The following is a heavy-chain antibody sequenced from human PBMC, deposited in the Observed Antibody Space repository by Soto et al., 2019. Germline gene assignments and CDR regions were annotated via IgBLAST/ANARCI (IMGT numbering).Heavy chain of an antibody. V-gene: IGHV4-34*01. CDR3: ATRIVGATPYYYGMDV. CDR2: INHSGST. J-gene: IGHJ6*02. CDR1: GGSFSGYY. Sequence: QVQLQQWGAGLLKPSETLSLTCAVYGGSFSGYYWSWIRQPPGKGLEWIGEINHSGSTNYNQCLKSRVTISVATSKNQFSLKLSSVTAAYTAVYYCATRIVGATPYYYGMDVWGQGTTVTVSS. D-gene: IGHD1-26*01.